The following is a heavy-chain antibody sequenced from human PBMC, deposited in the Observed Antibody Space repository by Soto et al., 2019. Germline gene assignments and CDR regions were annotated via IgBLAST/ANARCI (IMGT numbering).Heavy chain of an antibody. Sequence: NPSETLSLTCAVYGGSFSGYYWSWIRQPPGKGLEWIGEINHSGSTNYNPSLKSRVTISVDTSKNQFSLKLSSVTAADTAVYYCARERLYYYDSSGSFDYWGQGTLVTVSS. CDR3: ARERLYYYDSSGSFDY. CDR1: GGSFSGYY. CDR2: INHSGST. J-gene: IGHJ4*02. D-gene: IGHD3-22*01. V-gene: IGHV4-34*01.